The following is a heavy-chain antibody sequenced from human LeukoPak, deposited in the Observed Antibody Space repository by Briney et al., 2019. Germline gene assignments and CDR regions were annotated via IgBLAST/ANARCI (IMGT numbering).Heavy chain of an antibody. CDR1: GYTFARYY. J-gene: IGHJ4*02. V-gene: IGHV1-18*04. CDR2: ISAYNANT. Sequence: ASVKVSCKASGYTFARYYIHWPRQAPGQGLEWMGWISAYNANTNYAQKLQGRVTMTTDTSTSTAYMELRSLRSDDTAVYYCASGYMATAIFDYWGQGTLVTVSS. CDR3: ASGYMATAIFDY. D-gene: IGHD5-18*01.